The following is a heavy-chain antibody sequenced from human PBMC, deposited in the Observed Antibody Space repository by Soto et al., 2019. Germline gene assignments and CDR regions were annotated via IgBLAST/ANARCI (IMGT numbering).Heavy chain of an antibody. D-gene: IGHD1-7*01. CDR1: GGSFSGYY. CDR3: ARLWSNWNYWFDP. Sequence: SETLSLTCSVYGGSFSGYYWSWIRQPPGKGLEWIGEINHSGSTNYNPSLKSRVTISVDTSKNQFSLKLSSVTAADTAVYYCARLWSNWNYWFDPWGQGTLVTVSS. J-gene: IGHJ5*02. CDR2: INHSGST. V-gene: IGHV4-34*01.